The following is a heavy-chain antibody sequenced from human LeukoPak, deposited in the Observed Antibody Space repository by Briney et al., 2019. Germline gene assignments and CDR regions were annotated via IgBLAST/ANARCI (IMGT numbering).Heavy chain of an antibody. V-gene: IGHV3-33*08. CDR3: ARGGHDYYDRSGYYYMSAFDI. D-gene: IGHD3-22*01. J-gene: IGHJ3*02. Sequence: PGGSLRLSCAASGFSLSRFSMAWIRQAPGEGLEWVAVIWYDGTNRYYVDSVRGRFTISRDNSKNTLYLQMNSLRAEDTAVYYCARGGHDYYDRSGYYYMSAFDIWGQGTMVTVSS. CDR1: GFSLSRFS. CDR2: IWYDGTNR.